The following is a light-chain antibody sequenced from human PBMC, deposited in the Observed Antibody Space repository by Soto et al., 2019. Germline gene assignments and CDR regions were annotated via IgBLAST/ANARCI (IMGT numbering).Light chain of an antibody. Sequence: ESVLTQSPGTLSLSPGERATLSCRASQSVSSSYLAWYQQKPGQAPRLLIYGASNRATGIPDRFSGSGSGTDFTLTISRLEPEDSAVYYCQQYGSSPFTFGPGTKVDIK. CDR2: GAS. J-gene: IGKJ3*01. CDR1: QSVSSSY. V-gene: IGKV3-20*01. CDR3: QQYGSSPFT.